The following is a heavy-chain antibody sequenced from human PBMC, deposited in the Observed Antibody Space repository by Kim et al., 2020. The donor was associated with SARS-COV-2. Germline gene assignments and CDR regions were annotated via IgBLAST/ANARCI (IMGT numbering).Heavy chain of an antibody. CDR2: INWNSAYT. Sequence: GGSLRLSCAASGFTFDDYAMHWVRQAPGKGLEWVSLINWNSAYTYYADSVKGRFTISRDNGKNSLYLQMNSLGAEDTALYYCVKEISRKGTKINGMDIWGQGTTVTVSS. J-gene: IGHJ6*02. D-gene: IGHD2-8*01. CDR1: GFTFDDYA. CDR3: VKEISRKGTKINGMDI. V-gene: IGHV3-43D*04.